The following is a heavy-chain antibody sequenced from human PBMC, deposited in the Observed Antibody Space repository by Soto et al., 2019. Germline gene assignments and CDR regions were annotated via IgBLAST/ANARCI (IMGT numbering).Heavy chain of an antibody. CDR2: IIPILGIA. V-gene: IGHV1-69*02. Sequence: SVKVSCKASGGTFSSYTISWVRQAPGQGLEWMGRIIPILGIANYAQKFQGRVTITADKSTSTAYMELSSLRSEDTAVYYCTPHPLYCSGGSCYPGKDYWGQGTLVTVSS. CDR3: TPHPLYCSGGSCYPGKDY. D-gene: IGHD2-15*01. J-gene: IGHJ4*02. CDR1: GGTFSSYT.